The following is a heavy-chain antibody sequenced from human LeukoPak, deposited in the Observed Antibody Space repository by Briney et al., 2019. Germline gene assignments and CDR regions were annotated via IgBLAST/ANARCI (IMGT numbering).Heavy chain of an antibody. Sequence: GGSLRLSCAASGFTFSSYEMNWVRQAPGKGLEWLSYITTSGSTIYYADSVKGRFTVSRDNAKNSLYLQMNSLRAEDTAVYYCARWIYGSGSKRYFDSWGQGTLVTVSP. CDR3: ARWIYGSGSKRYFDS. J-gene: IGHJ4*02. D-gene: IGHD3-10*01. CDR1: GFTFSSYE. V-gene: IGHV3-48*03. CDR2: ITTSGSTI.